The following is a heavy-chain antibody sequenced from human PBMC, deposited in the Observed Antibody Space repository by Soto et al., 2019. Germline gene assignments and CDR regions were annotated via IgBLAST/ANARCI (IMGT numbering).Heavy chain of an antibody. CDR2: TYYRSKWYT. J-gene: IGHJ3*02. CDR3: GRDPQYCSTTTCPNDAFDI. V-gene: IGHV6-1*01. D-gene: IGHD2-2*01. Sequence: SQTLSLTGAISGDSVSSNSAAWSWIRQSTSRGLEWLGRTYYRSKWYTDYTVSVKSRIAIHPDTSKNQFSLHLNSVTPEDTAVYYCGRDPQYCSTTTCPNDAFDIWGQGTMVTVSS. CDR1: GDSVSSNSAA.